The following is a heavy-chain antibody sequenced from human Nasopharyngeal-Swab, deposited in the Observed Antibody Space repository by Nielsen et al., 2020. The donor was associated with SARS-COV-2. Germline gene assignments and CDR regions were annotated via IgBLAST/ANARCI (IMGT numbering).Heavy chain of an antibody. CDR2: ISAYNGNT. V-gene: IGHV1-18*01. CDR3: ARVTELLGREFDP. J-gene: IGHJ5*02. D-gene: IGHD3-10*01. Sequence: WVRQAPGQGLEWMGWISAYNGNTNYAQKLQGRVTMTTDTPTSTAYMELRSLRSDDTAVYYCARVTELLGREFDPWGQGTLVTVSS.